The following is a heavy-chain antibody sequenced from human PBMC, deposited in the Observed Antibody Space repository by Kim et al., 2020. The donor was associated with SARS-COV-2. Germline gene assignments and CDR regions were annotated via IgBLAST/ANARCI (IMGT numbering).Heavy chain of an antibody. J-gene: IGHJ4*02. CDR3: ARDRREGYNWGLFDY. D-gene: IGHD5-12*01. Sequence: PTLKGRVTISVDTSKSQFSLKLSSVTAADTAVYYCARDRREGYNWGLFDYWGQGTLVTVSS. V-gene: IGHV4-59*01.